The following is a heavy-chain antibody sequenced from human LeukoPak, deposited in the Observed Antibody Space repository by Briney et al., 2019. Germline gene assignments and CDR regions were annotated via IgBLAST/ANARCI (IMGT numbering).Heavy chain of an antibody. CDR3: AKTIAAETEYYYYGMDV. CDR1: GFTFSSYA. D-gene: IGHD6-13*01. Sequence: GRSLRLSCAASGFTFSSYAMSWVRQAPGKGLEWVLAISVSGGSTYYADSVKGRFTISRDYSKNPLYLQMNSLRAEDTAVYYCAKTIAAETEYYYYGMDVWAKGPRSPSP. J-gene: IGHJ6*02. V-gene: IGHV3-23*01. CDR2: ISVSGGST.